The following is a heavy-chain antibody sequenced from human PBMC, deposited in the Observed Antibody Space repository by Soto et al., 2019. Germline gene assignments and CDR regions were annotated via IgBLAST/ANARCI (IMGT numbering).Heavy chain of an antibody. CDR3: ARVRFTIFGVVIRSLGGMDV. CDR1: GYTFTSYG. V-gene: IGHV1-18*04. CDR2: ISAYNGNT. Sequence: ASVKVSCKASGYTFTSYGISWVRQAPGQGLEWMGWISAYNGNTNYAQKLQGRVTMTTDTSTSTAYMELGSLRSDDTAVYYCARVRFTIFGVVIRSLGGMDVWGQGATVTVSS. D-gene: IGHD3-3*01. J-gene: IGHJ6*02.